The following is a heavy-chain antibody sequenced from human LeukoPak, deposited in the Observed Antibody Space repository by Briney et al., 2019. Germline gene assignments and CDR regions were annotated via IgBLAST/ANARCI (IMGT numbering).Heavy chain of an antibody. CDR2: IYHIGST. CDR1: GYSISSGYY. J-gene: IGHJ5*02. V-gene: IGHV4-38-2*02. CDR3: ARGIYWFDP. Sequence: TSETLSLTCTVSGYSISSGYYWGWIRQPPGKGLEWIGSIYHIGSTYYNPSLKSRVTISVDTSKNQFSLKLSSVTAADTAVYYCARGIYWFDPWGQGTLVTVSS.